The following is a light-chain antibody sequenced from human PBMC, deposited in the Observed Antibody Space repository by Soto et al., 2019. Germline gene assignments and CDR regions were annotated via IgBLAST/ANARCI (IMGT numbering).Light chain of an antibody. CDR3: HQYDHWPRGT. J-gene: IGKJ2*01. Sequence: EIVLTQSPATLSVSPGERATLSCRASQSIDTYLAWYQQKPGQPPRPLIYGASNRATGVPARFSGSGSGTDFTLTISSLQSEDFAVYYWHQYDHWPRGTFGQGTKVEI. CDR1: QSIDTY. V-gene: IGKV3-15*01. CDR2: GAS.